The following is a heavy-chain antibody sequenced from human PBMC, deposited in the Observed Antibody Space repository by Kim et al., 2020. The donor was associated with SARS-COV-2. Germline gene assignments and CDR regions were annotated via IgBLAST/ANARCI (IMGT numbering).Heavy chain of an antibody. J-gene: IGHJ4*03. CDR3: ARETSSWDGYYSYFDY. Sequence: SGKGRFTISRDNAKNSLYLQMNSLRDEDTAVYYCARETSSWDGYYSYFDYWGQGTLVTVSS. V-gene: IGHV3-48*02. D-gene: IGHD5-12*01.